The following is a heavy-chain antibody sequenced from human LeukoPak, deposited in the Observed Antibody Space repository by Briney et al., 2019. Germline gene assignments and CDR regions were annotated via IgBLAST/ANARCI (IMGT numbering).Heavy chain of an antibody. J-gene: IGHJ4*02. CDR2: IYPSDSDT. Sequence: GESLKISCKGSGYIFTSYWIGWGRQLPGKGLEWMGIIYPSDSDTRYSPSFQGQVTISADKTISTAYLQWSSLKASDTAMYYCATMHSSSSHYWGQGTLVTVSS. CDR1: GYIFTSYW. V-gene: IGHV5-51*01. D-gene: IGHD6-6*01. CDR3: ATMHSSSSHY.